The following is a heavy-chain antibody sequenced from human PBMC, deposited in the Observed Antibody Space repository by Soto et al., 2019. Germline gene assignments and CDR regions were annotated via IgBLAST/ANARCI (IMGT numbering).Heavy chain of an antibody. CDR3: ARAWDF. CDR1: GVSVSRDYQ. CDR2: ISYSGSP. D-gene: IGHD1-26*01. J-gene: IGHJ1*01. Sequence: SSETLSLTGTVSGVSVSRDYQWIWIRQPPGKGLEWIGHISYSGSPYYHPSLRSRLSISVDTSKNQFSLKVKSVTAADTAVYYCARAWDFWGQGTLVTVSS. V-gene: IGHV4-30-4*01.